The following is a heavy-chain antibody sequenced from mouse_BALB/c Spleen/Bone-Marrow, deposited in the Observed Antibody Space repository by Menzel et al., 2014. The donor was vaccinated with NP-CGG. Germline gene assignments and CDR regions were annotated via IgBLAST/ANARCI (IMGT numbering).Heavy chain of an antibody. J-gene: IGHJ1*01. CDR3: ARSADWYFDF. CDR1: GYSITSDYA. Sequence: VQLQQSGPGLVKPSQSLSLTCTATGYSITSDYAWHWNRQFPGDKLEWMGYISYSGSTSYYPSLKSQTSITRDTSKGQFFLQLNSVTTEDTAAYYCARSADWYFDFWGAGTPVTVSS. CDR2: ISYSGST. V-gene: IGHV3-2*02.